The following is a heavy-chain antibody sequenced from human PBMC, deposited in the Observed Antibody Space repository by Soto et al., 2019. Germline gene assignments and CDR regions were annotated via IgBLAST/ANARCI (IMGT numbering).Heavy chain of an antibody. D-gene: IGHD4-17*01. V-gene: IGHV4-34*01. CDR3: ARDEPNTVTPLDY. Sequence: PSETLSLTCAVYGGSFSGYNWSRIRQPPGKGLEWIGEINHSGSTNYNPSLKSRVTISVDTSKNQFSLKLSSVTAADTAVYYCARDEPNTVTPLDYWGQGTLVPVSS. CDR2: INHSGST. J-gene: IGHJ4*02. CDR1: GGSFSGYN.